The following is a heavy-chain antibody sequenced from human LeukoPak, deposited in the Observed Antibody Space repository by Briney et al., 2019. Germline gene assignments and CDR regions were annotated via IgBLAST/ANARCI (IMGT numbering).Heavy chain of an antibody. V-gene: IGHV3-9*01. Sequence: GGSLRLSCAASGFSFDEYAMHWVRQGPGKGLEWVSGISWNSDTIDYADSVKGRFTISRDNAKNSLYLQMNNLRPEDTALYYCASAVAVGSTGAFDIWGQGTMVIVSS. CDR2: ISWNSDTI. CDR3: ASAVAVGSTGAFDI. D-gene: IGHD6-19*01. CDR1: GFSFDEYA. J-gene: IGHJ3*02.